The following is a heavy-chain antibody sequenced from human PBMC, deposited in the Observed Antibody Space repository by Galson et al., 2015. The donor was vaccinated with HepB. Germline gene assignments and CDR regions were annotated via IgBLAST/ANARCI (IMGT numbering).Heavy chain of an antibody. J-gene: IGHJ4*02. D-gene: IGHD2-2*01. CDR1: GFTFSSYA. CDR2: ISYDGSNK. V-gene: IGHV3-30-3*01. Sequence: SLRLSCAASGFTFSSYAMHWVRQAPGKGLEWVAVISYDGSNKYYADSVKGRFTISRDNSRNTLYLQMNSLRAEDTAVYYCARGRFIVVVPAAPRYYFDYWGQGTPGPVSS. CDR3: ARGRFIVVVPAAPRYYFDY.